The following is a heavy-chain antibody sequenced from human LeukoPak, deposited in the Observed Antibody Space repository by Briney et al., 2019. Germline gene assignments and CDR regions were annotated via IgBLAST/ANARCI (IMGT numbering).Heavy chain of an antibody. Sequence: SETLSLTCTVSGGSISSYYWSWIRQPPGKGLEWIGYIYYSGSTNYNPSLKSRVTISVDTSKNQFSLKLSSVTAADTAVYYCASLPDYGGIEEYFQHWGQGTLVTVSS. CDR2: IYYSGST. CDR1: GGSISSYY. V-gene: IGHV4-59*01. D-gene: IGHD4-23*01. J-gene: IGHJ1*01. CDR3: ASLPDYGGIEEYFQH.